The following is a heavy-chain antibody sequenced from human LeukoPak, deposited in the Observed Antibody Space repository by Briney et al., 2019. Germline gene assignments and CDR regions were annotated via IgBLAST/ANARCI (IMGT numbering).Heavy chain of an antibody. V-gene: IGHV3-53*01. Sequence: PGGSLTLSWAASWLPVSVYYTSSVRQHPGEWMGWVAVICSGGTKYYADSVKGRFTISTDEYKNTMYLQKNSLRAEDTAVYFCARMLMSSGYYVDGWGQGTLVTVSS. CDR1: WLPVSVYY. J-gene: IGHJ4*02. CDR3: ARMLMSSGYYVDG. D-gene: IGHD3-3*01. CDR2: ICSGGTK.